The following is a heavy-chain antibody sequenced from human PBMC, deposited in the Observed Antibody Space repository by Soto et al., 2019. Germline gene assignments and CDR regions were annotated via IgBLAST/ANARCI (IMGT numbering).Heavy chain of an antibody. V-gene: IGHV1-8*01. CDR1: GYTFTSYD. Sequence: QVQLVQSGAEVKKPGASVKVSCKASGYTFTSYDINWVRQATGQGLEWMGWMNPNSGNTGYAQKFQGRVTTTRNTSISTAYMALSSLRSQDTALYYCARRGYSSSWSCYYYYGMDVWGQGLTVTVSS. J-gene: IGHJ6*02. CDR3: ARRGYSSSWSCYYYYGMDV. D-gene: IGHD6-13*01. CDR2: MNPNSGNT.